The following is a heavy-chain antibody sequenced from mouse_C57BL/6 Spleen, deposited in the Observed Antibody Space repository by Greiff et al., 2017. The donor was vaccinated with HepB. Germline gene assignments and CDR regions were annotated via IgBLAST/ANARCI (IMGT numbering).Heavy chain of an antibody. CDR2: IHPSDSDT. CDR3: AIPHYYSNYDYYAMDY. D-gene: IGHD2-5*01. J-gene: IGHJ4*01. CDR1: GYTFTSYW. Sequence: VKLQESGAELVKPGASVKVSCKASGYTFTSYWMHWVKQRPGQGLEWIGRIHPSDSDTNYNQKFKGKATLTVDKSSSTAYMQLSSLTSEDSAVYYCAIPHYYSNYDYYAMDYWGQGTSVTVSS. V-gene: IGHV1-74*01.